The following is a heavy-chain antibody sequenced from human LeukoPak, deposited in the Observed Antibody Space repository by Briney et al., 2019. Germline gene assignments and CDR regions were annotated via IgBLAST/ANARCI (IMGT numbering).Heavy chain of an antibody. CDR1: GGSISSSSYY. CDR3: ARVRWELLSVSFDAFDI. Sequence: SETLSLTCTVSGGSISSSSYYWGWIRQPPGKGLEWIGSIYYSGSTYYNPSLKSRVTISVDKSKNQFSLKLSSVTAADTAVYYCARVRWELLSVSFDAFDIWGQGTMVTVSS. J-gene: IGHJ3*02. CDR2: IYYSGST. D-gene: IGHD1-26*01. V-gene: IGHV4-39*07.